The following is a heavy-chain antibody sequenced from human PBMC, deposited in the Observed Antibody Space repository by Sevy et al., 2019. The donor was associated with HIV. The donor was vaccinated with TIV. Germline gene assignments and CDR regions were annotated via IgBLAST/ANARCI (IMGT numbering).Heavy chain of an antibody. V-gene: IGHV1-24*01. CDR1: GYTLTQLS. CDR2: FDPEDGET. CDR3: ATGREYYEGNSGYFDY. D-gene: IGHD3-3*01. J-gene: IGHJ4*02. Sequence: ASVKVSCKLSGYTLTQLSMHWVRQAPGKGLEWLGSFDPEDGETIYAQKFQGRFTMTVETSTDTAYMELISLRTEDTAVYYCATGREYYEGNSGYFDYWGQGTLVTVSS.